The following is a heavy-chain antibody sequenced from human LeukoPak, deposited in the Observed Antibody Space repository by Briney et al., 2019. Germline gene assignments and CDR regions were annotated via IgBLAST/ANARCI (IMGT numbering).Heavy chain of an antibody. CDR1: RGTFSSYA. CDR3: ARQIVGATSSDY. CDR2: IIPILGIA. V-gene: IGHV1-69*04. Sequence: GASVKVSCKASRGTFSSYAISWVRQAPAQGLEWMGRIIPILGIANYAQKFQGRVTITADKSTSTAYMELSSLRSEDTAVYYCARQIVGATSSDYWGQGTLVTVSS. J-gene: IGHJ4*02. D-gene: IGHD1-26*01.